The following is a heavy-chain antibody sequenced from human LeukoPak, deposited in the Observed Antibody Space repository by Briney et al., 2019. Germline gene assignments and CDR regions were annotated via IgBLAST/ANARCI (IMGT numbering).Heavy chain of an antibody. J-gene: IGHJ4*02. CDR2: IYYSGST. CDR1: GGSISNNNYY. CDR3: ARHGVHQNYDY. V-gene: IGHV4-39*01. Sequence: SETLSLTCTVSGGSISNNNYYWAWVRQPPGKGLEWIGSIYYSGSTYYNPSLKSRTIISVDTSKNRFSLMLRSVTAAATACYFCARHGVHQNYDYWGQGILVSVSS. D-gene: IGHD1-1*01.